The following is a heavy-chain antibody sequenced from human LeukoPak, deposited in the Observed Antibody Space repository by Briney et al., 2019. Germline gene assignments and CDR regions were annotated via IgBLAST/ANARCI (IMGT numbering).Heavy chain of an antibody. J-gene: IGHJ4*02. V-gene: IGHV1-2*02. CDR3: ARGILVVSGRDDYYFDY. CDR1: GYTFTGYY. CDR2: INPNSGGT. D-gene: IGHD1-26*01. Sequence: ASVKVSCXASGYTFTGYYMHWVRQAPGQGLEWMGWINPNSGGTNYAQKFQGRVTMTRDTSISTAYMELSRLRSDDTAVYYCARGILVVSGRDDYYFDYWGQGTLVTVSS.